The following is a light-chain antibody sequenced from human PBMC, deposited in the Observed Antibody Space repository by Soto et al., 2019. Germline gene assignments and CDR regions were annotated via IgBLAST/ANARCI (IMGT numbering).Light chain of an antibody. V-gene: IGLV2-23*03. CDR3: CSYAGSSTVV. CDR2: EGS. J-gene: IGLJ3*02. Sequence: QSALTQVASVSGSPGQSITISCTGTSSDVGSYKFVSWFQQHPDKAPKLLIYEGSKRPGISSRFSASKSGNTASLTISELQAEDEADYNCCSYAGSSTVVFGGGTKLTVL. CDR1: SSDVGSYKF.